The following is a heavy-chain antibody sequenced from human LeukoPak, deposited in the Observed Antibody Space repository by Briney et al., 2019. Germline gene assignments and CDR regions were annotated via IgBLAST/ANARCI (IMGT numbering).Heavy chain of an antibody. CDR2: IYYSGST. V-gene: IGHV4-39*01. Sequence: PSETLSLTCTVSGGSISSSSYYWGWIRQPPGKGLEWIGSIYYSGSTYYNPSLKSRVTISVDTSKNQFSLKLSSVTAADTAVYYCASGNCSSTSCYFGWYYYYYMDVWGKGTTVTISS. J-gene: IGHJ6*03. CDR3: ASGNCSSTSCYFGWYYYYYMDV. CDR1: GGSISSSSYY. D-gene: IGHD2-2*03.